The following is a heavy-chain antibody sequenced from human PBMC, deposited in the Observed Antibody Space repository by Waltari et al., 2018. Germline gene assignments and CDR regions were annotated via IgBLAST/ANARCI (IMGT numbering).Heavy chain of an antibody. D-gene: IGHD2-15*01. J-gene: IGHJ4*02. CDR3: AKDQSGGGSLMDY. V-gene: IGHV3-30*02. CDR1: GFSSSSYG. Sequence: QVQLVESGGGVVQPGGSLRLSCAASGFSSSSYGLHWVRPAPGKGLEWVAFIRYDGSNKYYADSVKGRFTISRDNSKNTLYLQMNSLRAEDTAVYYCAKDQSGGGSLMDYWGQGTLVTVSS. CDR2: IRYDGSNK.